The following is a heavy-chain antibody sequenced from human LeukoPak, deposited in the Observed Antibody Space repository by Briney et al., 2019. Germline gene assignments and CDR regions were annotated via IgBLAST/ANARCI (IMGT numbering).Heavy chain of an antibody. D-gene: IGHD6-19*01. CDR2: IKITPDGRTT. CDR1: GFTFSNAW. Sequence: GGSLRLSCAASGFTFSNAWMRWVRQAPGKGLEWVGRIKITPDGRTTDHAAPVKGRFTISRDDSKNTLYLQMNSLHTEDTPFYCCPTQQWLVPDLDYWGQATLVSVSS. V-gene: IGHV3-15*01. J-gene: IGHJ4*02. CDR3: PTQQWLVPDLDY.